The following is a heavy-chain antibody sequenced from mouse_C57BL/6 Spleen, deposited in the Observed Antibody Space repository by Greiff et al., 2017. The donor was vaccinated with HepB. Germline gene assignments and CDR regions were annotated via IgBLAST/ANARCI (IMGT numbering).Heavy chain of an antibody. J-gene: IGHJ2*01. V-gene: IGHV1-18*01. D-gene: IGHD2-4*01. CDR3: AREGGLPYYFDY. CDR2: INPNNGGT. Sequence: EVKLMESGPELVKPGASVKIPCKASGYTFTDYNMDWVKQSHGKSLEWIGDINPNNGGTIYNQKFKGKATLTVDKSSSTAYMELRSLTSEDTAVYYCAREGGLPYYFDYWGQGTTLTVSS. CDR1: GYTFTDYN.